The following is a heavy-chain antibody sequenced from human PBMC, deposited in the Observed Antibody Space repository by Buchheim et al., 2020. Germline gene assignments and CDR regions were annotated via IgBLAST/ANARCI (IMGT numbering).Heavy chain of an antibody. CDR1: GFTFSSYW. D-gene: IGHD2-15*01. Sequence: EVQLVESGGGLVQPGGSLRLSCAASGFTFSSYWMSWVRQAPGKGLEWVANIKQDGSEKYYVDSVKGRFTISRDNAKNSLYLQMNSLRAEDTAVYYCARDQGTEGYCSGDSCYYYYGLDVWGQGTT. CDR2: IKQDGSEK. CDR3: ARDQGTEGYCSGDSCYYYYGLDV. V-gene: IGHV3-7*01. J-gene: IGHJ6*02.